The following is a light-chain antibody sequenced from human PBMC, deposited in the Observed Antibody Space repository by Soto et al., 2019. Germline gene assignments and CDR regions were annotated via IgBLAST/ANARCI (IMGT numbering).Light chain of an antibody. CDR1: QDINIY. J-gene: IGKJ4*01. Sequence: DILLTQSPSSLSASVGDRVTITCLASQDINIYLNWYQQKPGGAPKLLIYDATTLEMGVPPRFSGSGSETEFTFTISSLQPEDVATYYCQQYDNVPPLTFGGGTRVEIK. CDR3: QQYDNVPPLT. CDR2: DAT. V-gene: IGKV1-33*01.